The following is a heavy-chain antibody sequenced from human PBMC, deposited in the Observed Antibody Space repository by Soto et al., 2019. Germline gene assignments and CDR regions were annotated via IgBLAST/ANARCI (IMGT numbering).Heavy chain of an antibody. CDR1: GYTFPRYT. D-gene: IGHD4-17*01. V-gene: IGHV1-3*01. CDR3: AKDLKVTTWGYFDS. CDR2: INPDNGNT. Sequence: GASVKVSCKHSGYTFPRYTMNWVRQAPGQRLEWMGWINPDNGNTKPSQKFQDRVIITRDISENTLYLQMNSLRAEDTAIYYCAKDLKVTTWGYFDSWGQGTLVTVSS. J-gene: IGHJ4*02.